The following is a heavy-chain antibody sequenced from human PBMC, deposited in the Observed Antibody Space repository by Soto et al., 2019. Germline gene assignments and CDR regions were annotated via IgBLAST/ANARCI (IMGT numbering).Heavy chain of an antibody. Sequence: QVQLQESGPGLVKPSGTLSLTCAVSGASISSSNWWTWVRQPPGKGLEWIGEIYHSGSTNYNPSLMSRVTSSLDKPKNHFSLRLTYVTAADTAVYYCATSRGSGRLDNWGQGTLVTVSS. V-gene: IGHV4-4*02. D-gene: IGHD3-10*01. J-gene: IGHJ4*02. CDR1: GASISSSNW. CDR3: ATSRGSGRLDN. CDR2: IYHSGST.